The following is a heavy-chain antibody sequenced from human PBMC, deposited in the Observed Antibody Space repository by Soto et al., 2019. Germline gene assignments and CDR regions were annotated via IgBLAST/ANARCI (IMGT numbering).Heavy chain of an antibody. J-gene: IGHJ4*02. D-gene: IGHD3-10*01. CDR2: ISYDGSNK. V-gene: IGHV3-30*03. CDR1: GFTFSSYG. Sequence: QVQLVESGGGVVQPGRSLRLSCAASGFTFSSYGMHWVRQAPGKGLEWVAVISYDGSNKYYADSVKGRFTISRDNSKNTLYLQMNSLRAEDTAVYYWASRMVRGVNPDYWGQGTLVTVSS. CDR3: ASRMVRGVNPDY.